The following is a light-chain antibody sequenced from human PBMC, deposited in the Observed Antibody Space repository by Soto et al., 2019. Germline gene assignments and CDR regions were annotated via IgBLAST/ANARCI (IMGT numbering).Light chain of an antibody. CDR2: DNN. CDR3: QSYDSSLSGAV. J-gene: IGLJ2*01. V-gene: IGLV1-40*01. CDR1: SSNIGAGFD. Sequence: QSVLPQPPSVSGAPGQRVTISCTGSSSNIGAGFDVHWYHQLPGTAPKLIVYDNNNRPSGVPDRFSGSKSGTSASLAITGLQAEDEADFYCQSYDSSLSGAVFGGGTKLTVL.